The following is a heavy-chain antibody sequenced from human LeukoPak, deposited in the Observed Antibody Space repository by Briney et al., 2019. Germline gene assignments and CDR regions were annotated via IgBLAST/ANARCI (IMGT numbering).Heavy chain of an antibody. CDR3: ARRTLNGGSYLRGAFDI. V-gene: IGHV5-51*01. J-gene: IGHJ3*02. Sequence: GESLKISCKGSGYSFTSYWIGWVRQMPGKGLEWMGIIYPGDSDTRYSPSFQGQVTISADNSISTAYLQWSSLKASDTAMYSCARRTLNGGSYLRGAFDIWGQGTMVTVSS. CDR2: IYPGDSDT. D-gene: IGHD1-26*01. CDR1: GYSFTSYW.